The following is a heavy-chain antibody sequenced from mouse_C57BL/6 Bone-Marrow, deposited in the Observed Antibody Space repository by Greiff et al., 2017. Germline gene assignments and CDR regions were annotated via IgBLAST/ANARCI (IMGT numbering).Heavy chain of an antibody. Sequence: EVNVVESGGDLVKPGGSLKLSCAASGFTFSSYGMSWVRQTPDKRLEWVATISSGGSYTYYPDSVKGRFTISRDNAKNTLYLQMSSLKSEDTAMYYCARHEGVAYYGSSPYYAMDYWGQGTSVTVSS. CDR1: GFTFSSYG. J-gene: IGHJ4*01. V-gene: IGHV5-6*01. D-gene: IGHD1-1*01. CDR2: ISSGGSYT. CDR3: ARHEGVAYYGSSPYYAMDY.